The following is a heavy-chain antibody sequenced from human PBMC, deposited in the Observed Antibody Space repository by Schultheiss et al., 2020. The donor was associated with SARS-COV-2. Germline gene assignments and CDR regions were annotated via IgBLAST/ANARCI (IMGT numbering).Heavy chain of an antibody. CDR1: GFTVSSNY. Sequence: GSLRLSCAASGFTVSSNYMSWVRQAPGKGLEWVSYISSSGSTIYYADSVKGRFTISRDNAKNSLYLQMNSLRAEDTAVYYCAREGRGWYPIDYWGQGTLVTVSS. CDR2: ISSSGSTI. V-gene: IGHV3-48*04. CDR3: AREGRGWYPIDY. J-gene: IGHJ4*02. D-gene: IGHD6-19*01.